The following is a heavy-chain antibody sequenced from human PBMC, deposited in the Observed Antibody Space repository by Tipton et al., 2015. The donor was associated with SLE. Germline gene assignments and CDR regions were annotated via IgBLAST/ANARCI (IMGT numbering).Heavy chain of an antibody. CDR1: GVTFSSYA. Sequence: SLRLSCAASGVTFSSYAMSWVRQAPGKGLEWVSAISGSGGSTYYADSVKGRFTISRDNSKNTLYLQMNSLRAEDTAVYYCAKAGYCSGGSCYDYYYMDVWGKGTTVTVSS. CDR3: AKAGYCSGGSCYDYYYMDV. CDR2: ISGSGGST. V-gene: IGHV3-23*01. J-gene: IGHJ6*03. D-gene: IGHD2-15*01.